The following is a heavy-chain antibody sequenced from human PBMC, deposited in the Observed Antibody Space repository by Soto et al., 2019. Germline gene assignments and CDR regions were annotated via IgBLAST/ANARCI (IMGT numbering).Heavy chain of an antibody. CDR2: INHSGST. Sequence: KQSQTLSLTCAVYGGSFSGYYWSWIRQPPGKGLEWIGEINHSGSTNYNPSLKSRVTISVDTSKNQFSLKLSSVTAADTAVYYCARVRTTVTTPYNWFDPWGQGTLVTVSS. CDR1: GGSFSGYY. D-gene: IGHD4-17*01. J-gene: IGHJ5*02. V-gene: IGHV4-34*01. CDR3: ARVRTTVTTPYNWFDP.